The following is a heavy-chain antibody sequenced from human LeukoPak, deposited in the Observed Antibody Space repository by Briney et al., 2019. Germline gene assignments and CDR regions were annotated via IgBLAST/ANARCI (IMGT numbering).Heavy chain of an antibody. CDR2: ISGSVVNT. Sequence: GGSLRLSCAPSGFTFYSYAMSWVRQAPGKGLEWVSAISGSVVNTYYADSVKGRFTISRDNSKNTLYLQMNSLRAEDTAVYYCARERGYYGSGTPFDYWGQGTLVTVSS. CDR1: GFTFYSYA. D-gene: IGHD3-10*01. J-gene: IGHJ4*02. CDR3: ARERGYYGSGTPFDY. V-gene: IGHV3-23*01.